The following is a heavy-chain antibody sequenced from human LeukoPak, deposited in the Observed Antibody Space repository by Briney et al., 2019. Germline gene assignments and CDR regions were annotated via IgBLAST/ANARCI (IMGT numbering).Heavy chain of an antibody. D-gene: IGHD3-10*01. CDR2: IYSGGST. Sequence: GGSLRLSCAASGFTFSDYYMSWVRQAPGKGLEWVSVIYSGGSTYYADSVKGRFTISRDNSKNTLYLQMNSLRAEDTAVYYCARDGYYYGSGSQPYYYYGMDVWGQGTTVTVSS. CDR1: GFTFSDYY. CDR3: ARDGYYYGSGSQPYYYYGMDV. J-gene: IGHJ6*02. V-gene: IGHV3-66*01.